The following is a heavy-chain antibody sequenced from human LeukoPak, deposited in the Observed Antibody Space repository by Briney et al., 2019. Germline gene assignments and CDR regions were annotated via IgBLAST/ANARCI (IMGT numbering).Heavy chain of an antibody. CDR3: ASAVRGSSVNY. CDR2: IESNGGDK. CDR1: GFSFSIYW. D-gene: IGHD3-22*01. J-gene: IGHJ4*02. Sequence: GGSLRLSCAASGFSFSIYWMSWIRQTPGKGLEYVANIESNGGDKYYVDSVKGRFTISRDNAKNSLYLQMNSLRAEDTAVYYCASAVRGSSVNYWGQGTLVTVSS. V-gene: IGHV3-7*01.